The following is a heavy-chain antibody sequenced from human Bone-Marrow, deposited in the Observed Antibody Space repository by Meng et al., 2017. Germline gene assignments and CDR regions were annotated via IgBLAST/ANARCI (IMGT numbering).Heavy chain of an antibody. CDR2: INHSGST. J-gene: IGHJ4*02. V-gene: IGHV4-34*01. CDR1: GGSFSDYY. Sequence: QGQQQQWCAGLLKPLETLSLTCVVSGGSFSDYYWSWIRQPPGKGLEWIGEINHSGSTNYNPSLESRATISVDTSQNNLSLKLSSVTAADSAVYYCARGPTTMAHDFDYWGQGTLVTVSS. CDR3: ARGPTTMAHDFDY. D-gene: IGHD4-11*01.